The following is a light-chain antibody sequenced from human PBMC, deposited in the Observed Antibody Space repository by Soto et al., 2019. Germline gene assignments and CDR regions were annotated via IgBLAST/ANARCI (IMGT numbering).Light chain of an antibody. CDR1: SSNIGAGYD. V-gene: IGLV1-40*01. J-gene: IGLJ1*01. CDR2: GNI. Sequence: VLTQPPSVSGAPGQRVTISCTGSSSNIGAGYDVHWYQQRPGTAPKLLIFGNINRPSGVPDRFSGSKSGTSATLGITGFQTGDEADYYCGSWDSSLSAYVFGTGTKVTVL. CDR3: GSWDSSLSAYV.